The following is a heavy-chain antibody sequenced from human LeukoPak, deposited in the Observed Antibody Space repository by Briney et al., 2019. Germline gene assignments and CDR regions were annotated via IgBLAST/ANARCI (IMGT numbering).Heavy chain of an antibody. Sequence: GGSLRLSCAASGFTFSSYGMHWARQAPGKGLEWVSSISSSSSYIYYADSVKGRFTISRDNAKNSLYLQMNSLRAEDTAVYYCANPRRGSSGWYVGYWGQGTLVTVSS. V-gene: IGHV3-21*01. J-gene: IGHJ4*02. CDR2: ISSSSSYI. CDR1: GFTFSSYG. CDR3: ANPRRGSSGWYVGY. D-gene: IGHD6-19*01.